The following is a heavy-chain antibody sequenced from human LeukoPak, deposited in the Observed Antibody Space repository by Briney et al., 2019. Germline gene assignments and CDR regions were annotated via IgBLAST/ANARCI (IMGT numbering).Heavy chain of an antibody. Sequence: SQTLSLTCDLSGDIFSSNSAAWNWIRQSPSRGLEWLGRTYYRSQWYNEYAVSVKSRISVNQDTSKNQFSLQLNSVTPEGTAVYYCGRSMGAAVDYWGQGTLVTVSS. J-gene: IGHJ4*01. CDR3: GRSMGAAVDY. CDR2: TYYRSQWYN. D-gene: IGHD1-26*01. CDR1: GDIFSSNSAA. V-gene: IGHV6-1*01.